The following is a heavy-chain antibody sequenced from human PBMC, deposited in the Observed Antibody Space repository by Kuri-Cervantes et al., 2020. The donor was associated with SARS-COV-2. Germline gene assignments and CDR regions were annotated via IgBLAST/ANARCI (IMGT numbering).Heavy chain of an antibody. CDR2: ISYSGIKT. J-gene: IGHJ6*02. D-gene: IGHD1-26*01. CDR3: AKDRGAIVGAIYRDQRPPYYYYGMDV. Sequence: GESLKISCAASGFTLGHYSMHWVRQAPGKGLEWVAVISYSGIKTSYADSVWGRFTISRDNSKNTLYLQLNSLRVEDTAVYFCAKDRGAIVGAIYRDQRPPYYYYGMDVWGQGTTVTVSS. CDR1: GFTLGHYS. V-gene: IGHV3-30*18.